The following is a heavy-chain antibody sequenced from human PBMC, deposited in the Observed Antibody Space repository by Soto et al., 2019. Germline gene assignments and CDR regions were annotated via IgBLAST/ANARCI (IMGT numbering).Heavy chain of an antibody. V-gene: IGHV4-39*01. CDR1: GGSISSSSYY. J-gene: IGHJ6*02. CDR2: IYYSGST. D-gene: IGHD6-13*01. CDR3: ARLQDSSSWYWRHTVYYGMDV. Sequence: QLQLQESGPGLVKPSETLSLTCTVSGGSISSSSYYWGWIRQPPGKGLEWIGSIYYSGSTYYNPSLKSRVTISVDTSKNPFSLKLSSVTAADAAVYYCARLQDSSSWYWRHTVYYGMDVWGQGTTVTVSS.